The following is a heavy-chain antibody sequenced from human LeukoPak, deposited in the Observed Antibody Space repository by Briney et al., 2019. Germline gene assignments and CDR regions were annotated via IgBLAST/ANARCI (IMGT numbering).Heavy chain of an antibody. CDR1: GYTFTSYG. J-gene: IGHJ4*02. CDR2: ISAYNGNT. CDR3: ARHPPPTYYYDSSGYYDFDY. Sequence: ASVKVSCKASGYTFTSYGISWVRQAPGQGLEWMGWISAYNGNTNYAQKLQGRVTMTTDTSTSTAYLELRSLRSDDTAVYYCARHPPPTYYYDSSGYYDFDYWGQGTLVTVSS. D-gene: IGHD3-22*01. V-gene: IGHV1-18*01.